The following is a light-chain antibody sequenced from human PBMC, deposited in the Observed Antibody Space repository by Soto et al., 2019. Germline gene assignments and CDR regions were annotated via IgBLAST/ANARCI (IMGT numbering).Light chain of an antibody. CDR3: QRYGSSPTIT. J-gene: IGKJ5*01. V-gene: IGKV3-20*01. CDR2: DAS. Sequence: EIGLTESPGTLSLSPGERATLSCRARQRVSSSYLAWYQQKPGQAPRLLIYDASSRATGIPDRFSGSGSGTDFTLTISRLEPEDFAVYYCQRYGSSPTITFGQGTRLEIK. CDR1: QRVSSSY.